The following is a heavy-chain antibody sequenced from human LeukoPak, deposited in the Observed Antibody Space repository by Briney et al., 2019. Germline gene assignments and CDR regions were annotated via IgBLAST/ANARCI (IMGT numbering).Heavy chain of an antibody. Sequence: SETLSLTCTVSSDSISSSSNYWAWVRQSPGKGLEWIGAIYYSGHTYYNPSLKRRITMSVDTSKNQFSLKVSYVTAADTAVYYCARHEEEDGYNAKTIDYWGQGTLVTVYS. D-gene: IGHD5-24*01. CDR2: IYYSGHT. V-gene: IGHV4-39*01. CDR3: ARHEEEDGYNAKTIDY. J-gene: IGHJ4*02. CDR1: SDSISSSSNY.